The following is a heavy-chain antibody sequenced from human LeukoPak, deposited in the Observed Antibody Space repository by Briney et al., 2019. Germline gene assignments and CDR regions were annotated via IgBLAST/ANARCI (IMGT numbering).Heavy chain of an antibody. Sequence: SETLSLTCPLSTDSFSSHYWTWIRQPPGKGLEWIGYISYIGSTNYNPYLKSRVTISIDTSKNQFSLKLSSVTAADTAVYYCARDLVTVTKGFDIWGQGTMVSVSS. CDR3: ARDLVTVTKGFDI. CDR1: TDSFSSHY. J-gene: IGHJ3*02. D-gene: IGHD4-17*01. V-gene: IGHV4-59*11. CDR2: ISYIGST.